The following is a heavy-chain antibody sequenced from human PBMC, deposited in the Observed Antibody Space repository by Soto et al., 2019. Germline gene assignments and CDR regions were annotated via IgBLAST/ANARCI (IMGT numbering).Heavy chain of an antibody. J-gene: IGHJ4*02. V-gene: IGHV3-23*01. D-gene: IGHD5-12*01. CDR3: AKGARDVDY. Sequence: EVQLLESGGGLVQPGGSLRLSCAASGFTFSSQTMSWVRQAPGKGLEWVSVISSSGSTSYTDSVEGRFTISKDSSKNTLYLQLNSLRVEYTAVYYCAKGARDVDYWGQGTLVTVSS. CDR1: GFTFSSQT. CDR2: ISSSGST.